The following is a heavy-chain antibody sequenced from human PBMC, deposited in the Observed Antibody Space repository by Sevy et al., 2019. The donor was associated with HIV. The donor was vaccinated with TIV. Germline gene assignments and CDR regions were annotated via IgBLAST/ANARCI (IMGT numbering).Heavy chain of an antibody. V-gene: IGHV3-33*01. Sequence: GGSLRLSCAASGFTFSSYAIHWVRQAPGKGLEWVAVIWYDGSNKYYADSVKGRFTISRDNSKNTLHLQMKSLRVEDTAVYYCVRDDNDFWSGYYASENYYYGMDVWGQGTSVTVSS. CDR1: GFTFSSYA. CDR3: VRDDNDFWSGYYASENYYYGMDV. CDR2: IWYDGSNK. D-gene: IGHD3-3*01. J-gene: IGHJ6*02.